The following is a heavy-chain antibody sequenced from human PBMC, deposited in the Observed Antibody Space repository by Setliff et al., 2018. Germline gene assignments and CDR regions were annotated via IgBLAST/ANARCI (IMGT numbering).Heavy chain of an antibody. Sequence: SETLSLTCTVSSGSIINYYWSWIRQPPGRPLEWIGYIKYDGTTDYNPSLDSRVTMSVDTSKRQFSLKLGSATAADTAVYYCARDMGQPYYFESWGLGTLVTVSS. CDR1: SGSIINYY. D-gene: IGHD1-1*01. CDR2: IKYDGTT. V-gene: IGHV4-59*12. J-gene: IGHJ4*02. CDR3: ARDMGQPYYFES.